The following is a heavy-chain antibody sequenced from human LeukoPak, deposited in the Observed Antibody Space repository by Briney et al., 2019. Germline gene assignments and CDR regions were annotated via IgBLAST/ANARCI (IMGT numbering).Heavy chain of an antibody. J-gene: IGHJ4*02. Sequence: GGSLRLSCAASGFTFSSYWMSWVRQAPGKGLEWVSCISSSSSTYIYYADSVKGRFTISRDNAKNSVYLEMNSLRAEDTAVYYCARAVPGFDYWGQGILVTVSS. CDR2: ISSSSSTYI. CDR1: GFTFSSYW. V-gene: IGHV3-21*06. CDR3: ARAVPGFDY.